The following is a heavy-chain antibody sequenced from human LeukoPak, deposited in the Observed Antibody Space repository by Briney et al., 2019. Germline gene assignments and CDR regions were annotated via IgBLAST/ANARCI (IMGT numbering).Heavy chain of an antibody. J-gene: IGHJ4*02. D-gene: IGHD3-3*01. CDR1: GGSISSYY. CDR3: ARDKAHYDFWSGYFV. Sequence: SETLSLTCTVSGGSISSYYWSWIRQPPGKGLEWIGYIYYSGSTNYNPSLKSRVTISVDTSKNQFSLKLSSVTAADTAVYYCARDKAHYDFWSGYFVWGQGTLVTVSS. V-gene: IGHV4-59*01. CDR2: IYYSGST.